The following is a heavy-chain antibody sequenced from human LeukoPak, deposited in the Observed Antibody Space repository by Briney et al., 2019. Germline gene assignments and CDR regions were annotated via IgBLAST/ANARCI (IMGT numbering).Heavy chain of an antibody. CDR3: ARDGGVAVSGPPGY. CDR2: NFHPGNT. D-gene: IGHD6-19*01. CDR1: GYYLSRGYY. V-gene: IGHV4-38-2*02. J-gene: IGHJ4*02. Sequence: PSETLSLTCGVSGYYLSRGYYWGWIRPPPGEGPEWIGSNFHPGNTYYHSSRNCRDTISEDTTKNQFPLQLRSVPAADTAVYYCARDGGVAVSGPPGYWGQGTLVTVSS.